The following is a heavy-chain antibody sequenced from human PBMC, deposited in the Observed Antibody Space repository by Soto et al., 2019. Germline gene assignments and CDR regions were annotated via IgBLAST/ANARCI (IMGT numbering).Heavy chain of an antibody. J-gene: IGHJ4*02. CDR3: ARGGAAAVNDY. D-gene: IGHD6-13*01. CDR1: GYTFTSYY. V-gene: IGHV1-46*01. CDR2: INPSGTTT. Sequence: SSVKVSCKASGYTFTSYYMHWVRQAPGQGLEWMGIINPSGTTTDYAQKFQGRVTMTRDTSTSTAYMELSSLRSEDTAVYYCARGGAAAVNDYRGQGTLVTVSS.